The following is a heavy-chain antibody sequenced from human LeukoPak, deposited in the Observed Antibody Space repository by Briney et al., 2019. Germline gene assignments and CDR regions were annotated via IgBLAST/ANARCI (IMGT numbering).Heavy chain of an antibody. V-gene: IGHV4-61*02. CDR3: ARGKFLRYSSSSQNFDY. Sequence: SETLSLTCTVSGGSITSGNYYWTWIRQPAGKGLEWIGRIYTGGSTNYNPSLKSRVTISMDTSKNQFSLKLNSVTAADTAVYYCARGKFLRYSSSSQNFDYWGQGTLVTVSS. J-gene: IGHJ4*02. D-gene: IGHD6-6*01. CDR2: IYTGGST. CDR1: GGSITSGNYY.